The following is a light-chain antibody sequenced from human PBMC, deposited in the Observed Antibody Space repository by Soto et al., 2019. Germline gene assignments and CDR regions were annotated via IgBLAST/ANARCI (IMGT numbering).Light chain of an antibody. J-gene: IGKJ4*01. Sequence: DIVMTQSPLSLPVTPGEPASISCRSSASLLHSNGYNCLDWYVQKPGQSPQLPIYFGSYRASGVPDRFSGSGSGTDFTLKISRVEAEDVGVYYCMQALQTPLTFGGGTKVEIK. CDR1: ASLLHSNGYNC. CDR3: MQALQTPLT. CDR2: FGS. V-gene: IGKV2-28*01.